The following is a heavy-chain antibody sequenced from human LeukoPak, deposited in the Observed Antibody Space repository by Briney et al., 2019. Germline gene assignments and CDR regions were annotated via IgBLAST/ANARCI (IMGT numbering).Heavy chain of an antibody. CDR3: ASTFLSGSDAFDI. J-gene: IGHJ3*02. CDR2: ISAYNGNT. Sequence: APVKVSXKASGYTFTSYGISWVRQAPGQGLEWMGWISAYNGNTNYAQKLQGRVTMTTDTSTSTAYMELRSLRSDDTAVYYCASTFLSGSDAFDIWGQGTVVTVSS. V-gene: IGHV1-18*01. D-gene: IGHD3-10*01. CDR1: GYTFTSYG.